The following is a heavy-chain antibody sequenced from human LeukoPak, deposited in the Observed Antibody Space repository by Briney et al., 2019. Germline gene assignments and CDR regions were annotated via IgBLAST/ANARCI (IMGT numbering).Heavy chain of an antibody. V-gene: IGHV4-39*01. CDR2: IYYSGST. D-gene: IGHD2-2*01. Sequence: SETLSLTCTVSGASISSSSYYWGWIRQPPGKGLEWIGSIYYSGSTYYNPSLKSRVTISVDTSKNQFSLKLSSVTAADTAVYYCARVVPAAFWFDPWGQGTLVTVSS. CDR3: ARVVPAAFWFDP. CDR1: GASISSSSYY. J-gene: IGHJ5*02.